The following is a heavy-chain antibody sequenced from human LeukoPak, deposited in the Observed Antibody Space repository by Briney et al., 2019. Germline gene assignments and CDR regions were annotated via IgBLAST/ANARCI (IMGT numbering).Heavy chain of an antibody. D-gene: IGHD5-18*01. Sequence: SETLSLTCTVSGGSISSSSYYWGWIRQPPGKGLEWIGSIYYSGSTYYNPSLKSRVTISVDTSKNQFSLKLSSVTAADTAVYYCARSGYSYGYVSHNPNWFDPWGQGTLVTVSS. CDR2: IYYSGST. V-gene: IGHV4-39*07. CDR3: ARSGYSYGYVSHNPNWFDP. J-gene: IGHJ5*02. CDR1: GGSISSSSYY.